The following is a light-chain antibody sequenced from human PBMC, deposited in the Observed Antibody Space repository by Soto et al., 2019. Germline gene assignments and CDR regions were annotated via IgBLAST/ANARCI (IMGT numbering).Light chain of an antibody. V-gene: IGKV3-20*01. CDR2: DAS. CDR1: QTVTSTY. J-gene: IGKJ2*01. Sequence: EIVLTQSPGTLSLSPGERATLSCRASQTVTSTYLAWYQLKPGQAPRLLFSDASTRATGIPDRFSGSGSGTDFTLTISRLEPEDFAVYYCEQYGGSLPYTFGQGTKLEMK. CDR3: EQYGGSLPYT.